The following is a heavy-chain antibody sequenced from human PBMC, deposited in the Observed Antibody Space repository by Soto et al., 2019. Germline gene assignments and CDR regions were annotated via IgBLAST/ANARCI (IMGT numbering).Heavy chain of an antibody. D-gene: IGHD3-3*01. V-gene: IGHV1-46*01. CDR3: ARVGILEWFWFDP. CDR1: GYTFTSYY. Sequence: SVKVSCKASGYTFTSYYMHWVRQAPGQGLEWMGIINPSGGSTSYAQKFQGRVTMTRDTSTSTVYMELSSLRSEDTAVYYCARVGILEWFWFDPWGQGTLVTVSS. CDR2: INPSGGST. J-gene: IGHJ5*02.